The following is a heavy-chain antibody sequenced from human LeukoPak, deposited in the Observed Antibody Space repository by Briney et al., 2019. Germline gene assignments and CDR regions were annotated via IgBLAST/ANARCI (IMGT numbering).Heavy chain of an antibody. D-gene: IGHD2-8*01. Sequence: PSETLSLTCAVYGGSFSGYYWSWIRQPPVKGLEWIGEINHSGSTNYNPSLKSRVTISVDTSKNQFSLKLSSVTAADTAVYYCATRYCTNGVCYRTFDYWGQGTLVTVSS. J-gene: IGHJ4*02. CDR3: ATRYCTNGVCYRTFDY. CDR1: GGSFSGYY. CDR2: INHSGST. V-gene: IGHV4-34*01.